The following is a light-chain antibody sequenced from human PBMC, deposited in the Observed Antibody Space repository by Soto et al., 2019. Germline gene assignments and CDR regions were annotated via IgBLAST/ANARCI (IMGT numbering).Light chain of an antibody. CDR1: QDITNY. Sequence: DIKMTQSPSSLSASLVYRFTFTFHASQDITNYLNWYQQKPGKAPKLLINDASNLEKGVPSRFSGGGSGTEFTFTITSLQPEDIAAYYCQQYGNLPLTFGGGTKVDI. CDR3: QQYGNLPLT. CDR2: DAS. V-gene: IGKV1-33*01. J-gene: IGKJ4*01.